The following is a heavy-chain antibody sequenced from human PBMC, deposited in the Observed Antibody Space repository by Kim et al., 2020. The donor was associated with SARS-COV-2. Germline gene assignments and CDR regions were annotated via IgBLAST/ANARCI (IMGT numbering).Heavy chain of an antibody. J-gene: IGHJ6*02. CDR2: IIPILGIA. V-gene: IGHV1-69*04. D-gene: IGHD4-17*01. Sequence: SVKVSCKASGGTFSSYAISWVRQAPGQGLEWMGRIIPILGIANYAQKFQGRVTITADKSTSTAYMELSSLRSEDTAVYYCAREYYGDTSRRYYYGMDVWGQGTTVTVSS. CDR1: GGTFSSYA. CDR3: AREYYGDTSRRYYYGMDV.